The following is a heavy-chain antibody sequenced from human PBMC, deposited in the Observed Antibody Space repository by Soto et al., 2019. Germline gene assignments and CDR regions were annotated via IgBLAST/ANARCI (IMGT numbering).Heavy chain of an antibody. CDR3: AREAGVRYPFDP. J-gene: IGHJ5*02. V-gene: IGHV4-59*01. CDR1: GGSISSYY. Sequence: QVQLQESGPGLVKPSETLSLTCTVSGGSISSYYWSWIRQPPGKGLEWIGYIFYRGSTNYNPSLMSRVTISVDTSKNQFSLKLSSVTAADTAMYYCAREAGVRYPFDPWGQGTLVTVSS. D-gene: IGHD4-17*01. CDR2: IFYRGST.